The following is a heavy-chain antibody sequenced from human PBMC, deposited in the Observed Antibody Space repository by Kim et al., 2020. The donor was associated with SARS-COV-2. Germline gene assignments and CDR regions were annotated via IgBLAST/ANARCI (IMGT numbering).Heavy chain of an antibody. D-gene: IGHD5-12*01. J-gene: IGHJ4*02. CDR3: ARTQEMATITGLIDY. V-gene: IGHV1-18*04. CDR1: GYTFTSYG. CDR2: ISAYNGNT. Sequence: ASVKVSCKASGYTFTSYGISWVRQAPGQGLEWMGWISAYNGNTNYAQKLQGRVTMTTDTSTSTAYMELRSLRYDDTAVYYCARTQEMATITGLIDYWGQGTLVTVSS.